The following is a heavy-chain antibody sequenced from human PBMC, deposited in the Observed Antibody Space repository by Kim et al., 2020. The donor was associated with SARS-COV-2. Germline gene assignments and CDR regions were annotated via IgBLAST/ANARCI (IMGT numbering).Heavy chain of an antibody. J-gene: IGHJ5*02. CDR3: ARDIRGYSYSNWFDP. Sequence: PPLKSRVTISVDTSKNQFSLKLSSVTAADTAVYYCARDIRGYSYSNWFDPWGQGTLVTVSS. D-gene: IGHD5-18*01. V-gene: IGHV4-31*02.